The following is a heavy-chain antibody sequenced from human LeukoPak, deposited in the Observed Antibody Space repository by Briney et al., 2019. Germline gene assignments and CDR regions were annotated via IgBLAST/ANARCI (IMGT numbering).Heavy chain of an antibody. Sequence: PSETLSLTCTVSGGSISSYYWSWIRQPPGKGLEWIGYIYYSGSTNYNPSLKSRVTISADTSKNQFSLKLSSVTAADTAVYYCARGRASYSSSWYNWFDPWGQGTLVTVSS. V-gene: IGHV4-59*08. CDR1: GGSISSYY. J-gene: IGHJ5*02. CDR2: IYYSGST. D-gene: IGHD6-13*01. CDR3: ARGRASYSSSWYNWFDP.